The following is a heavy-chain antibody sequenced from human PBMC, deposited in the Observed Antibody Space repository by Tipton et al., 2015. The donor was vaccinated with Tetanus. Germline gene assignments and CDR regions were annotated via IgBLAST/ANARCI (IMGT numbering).Heavy chain of an antibody. J-gene: IGHJ5*02. Sequence: GSLRLSCAASGFNFKTLGINWVRQAPGKGLEWISYISSSGTTMYYVDSVKGRFTISRDNAKNSLFLQMNSLRDEDTAVYYCVNFATSWGQGTLVTVSS. CDR2: ISSSGTTM. CDR3: VNFATS. V-gene: IGHV3-48*02. CDR1: GFNFKTLG.